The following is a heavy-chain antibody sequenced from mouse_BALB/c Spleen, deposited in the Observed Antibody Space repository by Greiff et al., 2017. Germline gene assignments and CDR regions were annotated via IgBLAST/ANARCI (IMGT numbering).Heavy chain of an antibody. Sequence: EVKLVESGGGLVKPGGSLKLSCAASGFTFSDYYMYWVRQTPEKRLEWVATISDGGSYTYYPDSVKGRFTISRDNAKNNLYLQMSSLKSEDTAMYYCARWGYDYDAPDYWGQGTTLTVSS. CDR2: ISDGGSYT. CDR1: GFTFSDYY. CDR3: ARWGYDYDAPDY. D-gene: IGHD2-4*01. V-gene: IGHV5-4*02. J-gene: IGHJ2*01.